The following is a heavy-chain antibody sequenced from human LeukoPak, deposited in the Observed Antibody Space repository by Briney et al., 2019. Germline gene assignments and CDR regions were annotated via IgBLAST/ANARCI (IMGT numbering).Heavy chain of an antibody. CDR2: IYYSGST. D-gene: IGHD6-13*01. J-gene: IGHJ6*03. CDR1: GGSISSSSYY. CDR3: ARSYSSSWYHYYYYMDV. V-gene: IGHV4-39*01. Sequence: PSETLSLTCTVSGGSISSSSYYWGWIRQPPGKGLEWIGSIYYSGSTYYNPSLKSRVTISVDTSKNQFSLKLSSVTAADTAVYYCARSYSSSWYHYYYYMDVWGKGTTVTISS.